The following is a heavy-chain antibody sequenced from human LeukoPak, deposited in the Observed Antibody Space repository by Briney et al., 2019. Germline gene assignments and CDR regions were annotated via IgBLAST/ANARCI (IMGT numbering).Heavy chain of an antibody. J-gene: IGHJ4*02. CDR3: ATIKHGQIFGYFDS. V-gene: IGHV4-59*02. CDR2: VIDSVRT. Sequence: SETLSLTCTVSGASVSSHYWSWLRQPPGKGLEWIGYVIDSVRTKDNPSLQSRLTLSADTSKNEFSLRLSSVTAADTAVYYCATIKHGQIFGYFDSWGQGIKVTVSS. D-gene: IGHD3-16*01. CDR1: GASVSSHY.